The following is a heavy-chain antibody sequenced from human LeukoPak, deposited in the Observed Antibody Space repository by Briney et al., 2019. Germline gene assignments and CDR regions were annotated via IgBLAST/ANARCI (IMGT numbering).Heavy chain of an antibody. Sequence: GGSLRLSCAASGFTFSSYSMNWVRQAPGKGLEWVSSISSSSSYIYYADSVKGRFTISRDNAKNSLYLQMSSLRAEDTAVYYCARADYDSSGYIDYWGQGTLVTVSS. D-gene: IGHD3-22*01. CDR1: GFTFSSYS. CDR3: ARADYDSSGYIDY. J-gene: IGHJ4*02. V-gene: IGHV3-21*01. CDR2: ISSSSSYI.